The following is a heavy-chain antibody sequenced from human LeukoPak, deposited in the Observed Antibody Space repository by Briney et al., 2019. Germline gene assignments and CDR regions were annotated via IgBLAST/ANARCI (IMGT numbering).Heavy chain of an antibody. CDR2: IYRSYRSGSGST. CDR3: VSQVVPAAIPDAFDI. Sequence: SETPSLTCAVSGYSISTGYYWGWIRQPPGKGLEFLASIYRSYRSGSGSTYYNPSLSSRITISLDASKNQFSLKLNSVTAADTAVYYCVSQVVPAAIPDAFDIWGQGTVVTVSS. D-gene: IGHD2-2*01. V-gene: IGHV4-38-2*01. CDR1: GYSISTGYY. J-gene: IGHJ3*02.